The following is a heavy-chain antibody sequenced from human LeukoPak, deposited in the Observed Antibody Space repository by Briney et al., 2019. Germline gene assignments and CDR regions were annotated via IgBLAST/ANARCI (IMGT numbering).Heavy chain of an antibody. CDR3: ATRSGWYDTYYFDY. Sequence: GASVKVSCKASGYTFTGYYMHWVRQAPGQGLEWMGWISAYNGNTNYAQKLQGRVTMTTDTSTSTAYMELRSLRSDDTAVYYCATRSGWYDTYYFDYWGQGTLVTVSS. J-gene: IGHJ4*02. D-gene: IGHD6-19*01. CDR1: GYTFTGYY. V-gene: IGHV1-18*04. CDR2: ISAYNGNT.